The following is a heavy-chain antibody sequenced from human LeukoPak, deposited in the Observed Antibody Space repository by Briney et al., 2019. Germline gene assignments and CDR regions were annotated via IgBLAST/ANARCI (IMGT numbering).Heavy chain of an antibody. D-gene: IGHD6-6*01. V-gene: IGHV4-39*01. J-gene: IGHJ4*02. Sequence: SETLSLTCTVSGGSISSSSYYWGWIRQPPGKGLEWIGSIYYSGSTYYNPSLKSRVTISVDTSKNQFSLKLSSVTAADTAVYYCARLGPPNFSSSTASGPDYWGQGTRVTVSS. CDR1: GGSISSSSYY. CDR2: IYYSGST. CDR3: ARLGPPNFSSSTASGPDY.